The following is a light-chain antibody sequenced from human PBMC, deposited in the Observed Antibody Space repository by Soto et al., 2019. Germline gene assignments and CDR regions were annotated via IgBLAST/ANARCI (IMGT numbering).Light chain of an antibody. Sequence: DIQMTQSPSTLSASVGDRVTITCRASQGISAWLAWYQQKPGKAPKLLIYDASSLESGAPSRFSGSGSGTEFTLTISCLQSEDFATYYCQQYYSYPGTFGQGTKVEIK. CDR2: DAS. V-gene: IGKV1-5*01. J-gene: IGKJ1*01. CDR1: QGISAW. CDR3: QQYYSYPGT.